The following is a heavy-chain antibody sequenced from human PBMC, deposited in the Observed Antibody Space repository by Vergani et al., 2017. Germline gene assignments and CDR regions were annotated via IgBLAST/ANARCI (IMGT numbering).Heavy chain of an antibody. CDR3: AKDPRWAFDY. CDR2: ISGSGGST. D-gene: IGHD6-13*01. CDR1: GFTFSSYA. J-gene: IGHJ4*02. V-gene: IGHV3-23*01. Sequence: EVQLLESGGGLVQPGGSLRLSCAASGFTFSSYAMRWVRQAPGKGLEWVSAISGSGGSTYYADAVKGRFTISRDTSKNTLYLQMNSLRAEDTAVYYCAKDPRWAFDYWGQGTLVTVSS.